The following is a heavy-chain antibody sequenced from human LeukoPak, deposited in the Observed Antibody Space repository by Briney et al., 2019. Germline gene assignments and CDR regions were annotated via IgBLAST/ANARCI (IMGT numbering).Heavy chain of an antibody. CDR2: ISYDGSNE. J-gene: IGHJ4*02. CDR3: ARGRYGGYYFDY. V-gene: IGHV3-30*04. Sequence: PGGSLRLSCAASGFTFSSYVMHWVRQAPGKGLEWVAIISYDGSNEYYADSVKGRFTISRDNAKNSLYLQMNSLRAEDTAVYYCARGRYGGYYFDYWGQGTLVTVSS. D-gene: IGHD4-23*01. CDR1: GFTFSSYV.